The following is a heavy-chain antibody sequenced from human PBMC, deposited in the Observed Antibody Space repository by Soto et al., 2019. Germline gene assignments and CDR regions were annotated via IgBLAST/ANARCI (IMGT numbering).Heavy chain of an antibody. V-gene: IGHV3-23*01. D-gene: IGHD3-16*01. Sequence: QTGGSVRLSCAASGFTFSSYSMSWVRQAPGKGLEWVSAISGSGGSTYYADSVKGRFTISRDNSKNTLYLQMNSLRAEDTAVYYCAISKDRGGRTTFIYWGKGTYLSVFS. CDR1: GFTFSSYS. CDR3: AISKDRGGRTTFIY. J-gene: IGHJ4*02. CDR2: ISGSGGST.